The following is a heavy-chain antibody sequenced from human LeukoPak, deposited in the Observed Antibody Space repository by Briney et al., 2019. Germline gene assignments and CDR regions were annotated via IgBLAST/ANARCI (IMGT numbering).Heavy chain of an antibody. CDR3: ATDGAGFDT. Sequence: GGSLRLSCAASGFTFNDYYMSWIRQPPGKGLEWLAYINIGGTNTHYADSVKGRFTISRDNAKKSLYLEMNNLRAEDTAVYYCATDGAGFDTWGQGVLVTVSS. V-gene: IGHV3-11*01. CDR2: INIGGTNT. J-gene: IGHJ5*02. CDR1: GFTFNDYY.